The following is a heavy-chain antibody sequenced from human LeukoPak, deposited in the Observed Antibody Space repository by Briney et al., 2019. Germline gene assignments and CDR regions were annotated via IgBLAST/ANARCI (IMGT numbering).Heavy chain of an antibody. J-gene: IGHJ4*02. CDR2: INHSGST. V-gene: IGHV4-34*01. CDR1: GGSFSGYY. CDR3: ARAGIAVSATPYFDY. Sequence: SGTLSLTCAVYGGSFSGYYWSWIRQPPGKGLEWIGEINHSGSTNYNPSLKSRVTISVDTSENQFSLKLSSVTVADTAVYYCARAGIAVSATPYFDYWGQGTLVTVSS. D-gene: IGHD6-19*01.